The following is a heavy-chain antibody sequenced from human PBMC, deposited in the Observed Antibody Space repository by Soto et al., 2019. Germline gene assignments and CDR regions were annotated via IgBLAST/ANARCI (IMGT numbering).Heavy chain of an antibody. Sequence: SETLSLTCTVSGGSISSSSYYWGWIRQPPGKGLEWIGYIHHSGSTSYNPSLKSRVTMSVDTSKNHFSLKMNSVTAADTALYYCARQGFGQLHGLVDVWGPGTTVTVSS. V-gene: IGHV4-61*05. CDR1: GGSISSSSYY. CDR3: ARQGFGQLHGLVDV. D-gene: IGHD3-10*01. J-gene: IGHJ6*02. CDR2: IHHSGST.